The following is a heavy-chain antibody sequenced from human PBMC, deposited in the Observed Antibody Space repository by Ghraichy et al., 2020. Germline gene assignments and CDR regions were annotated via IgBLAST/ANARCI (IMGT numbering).Heavy chain of an antibody. V-gene: IGHV3-66*01. J-gene: IGHJ4*02. CDR1: GFTVTNNF. Sequence: GGSLRLSCVDSGFTVTNNFVSWVRQAPGKGLEWVSLIYGNGATYYADSVRGRFTISRDISKTTLFLQINNLRAEDSAIYYCNLFYHLLTPPADYWGRGTQVTVSS. CDR3: NLFYHLLTPPADY. CDR2: IYGNGAT. D-gene: IGHD3-9*01.